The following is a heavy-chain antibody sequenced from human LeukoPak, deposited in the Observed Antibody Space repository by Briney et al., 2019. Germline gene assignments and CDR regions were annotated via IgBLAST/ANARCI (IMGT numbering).Heavy chain of an antibody. J-gene: IGHJ5*02. Sequence: SETLSLTCTVSGASISSGSYYWSWIRQPAGRGLEWIGRIYSSENTNYNPSLKSRVTISVDTSKNQFSLGLNSVTAADTAVYYCARSLITPTNWFDPWGQGTLVTVSS. V-gene: IGHV4-61*02. D-gene: IGHD2-15*01. CDR3: ARSLITPTNWFDP. CDR2: IYSSENT. CDR1: GASISSGSYY.